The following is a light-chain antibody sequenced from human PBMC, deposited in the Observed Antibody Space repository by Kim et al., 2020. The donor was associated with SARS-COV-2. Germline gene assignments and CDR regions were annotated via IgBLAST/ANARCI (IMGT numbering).Light chain of an antibody. V-gene: IGKV1-5*03. CDR2: KES. CDR3: QQYKTYPWT. J-gene: IGKJ1*01. CDR1: QSLSGW. Sequence: ASSGDRVTIPCWASQSLSGWLAWYQQKPGKAPKLLISKESILESGVPSRFSVRGSGTEFSLTISSLQPDDFATYDCQQYKTYPWTFGQGTKVDIK.